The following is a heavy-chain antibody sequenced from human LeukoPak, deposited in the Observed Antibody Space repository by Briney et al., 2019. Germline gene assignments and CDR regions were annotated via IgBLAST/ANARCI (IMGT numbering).Heavy chain of an antibody. Sequence: GGSLRLSCAASGFAFSGYAMNWVRQAPGKGLEWVSSISSSGTYIYYADSVKGRFTISRDNAKNSLYLQMSSLRAEDTAVYYCARASVTAFNDDTFDIWGQGTMVTVSS. CDR1: GFAFSGYA. V-gene: IGHV3-21*01. J-gene: IGHJ3*02. D-gene: IGHD4-17*01. CDR3: ARASVTAFNDDTFDI. CDR2: ISSSGTYI.